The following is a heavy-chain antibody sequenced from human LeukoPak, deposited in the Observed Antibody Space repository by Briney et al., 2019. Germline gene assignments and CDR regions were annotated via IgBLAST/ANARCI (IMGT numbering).Heavy chain of an antibody. CDR2: IYYSGST. D-gene: IGHD4-17*01. J-gene: IGHJ3*02. V-gene: IGHV4-59*01. Sequence: SETLSLTCTVSGGSISSYYWSWIRQPPGKGLEWIGYIYYSGSTNYNPSLKSRVTISVDTSKNQFSLELSSVTAADTAVYYCARVYGDYDNDAFDIWGQGTMVTVSS. CDR1: GGSISSYY. CDR3: ARVYGDYDNDAFDI.